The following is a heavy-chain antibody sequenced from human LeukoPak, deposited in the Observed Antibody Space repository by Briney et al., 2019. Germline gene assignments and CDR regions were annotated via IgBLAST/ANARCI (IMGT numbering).Heavy chain of an antibody. CDR2: ISSSSSYI. J-gene: IGHJ5*02. Sequence: SGGSLRLSCAASGFTFSSYAMSWVRQAPGKGLEWVSSISSSSSYIYYADSVKGRFTTSRDNAKNSLYLQMNSLRAEDTAVYYCARVISPKMYDFWSGIHPPNNNWFDPWGQGTLVTVSS. CDR3: ARVISPKMYDFWSGIHPPNNNWFDP. V-gene: IGHV3-21*01. CDR1: GFTFSSYA. D-gene: IGHD3-3*01.